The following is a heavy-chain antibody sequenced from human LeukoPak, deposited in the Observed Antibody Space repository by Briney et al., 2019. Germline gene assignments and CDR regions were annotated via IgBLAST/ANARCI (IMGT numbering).Heavy chain of an antibody. CDR2: IYFSATT. Sequence: PSETLSLTCTVSGASINNHYWSWIRQPPGKGLEYVGYIYFSATTKYNPSLDGRVTISVDTSRNQFSLNLRSVTAADTAVYYCARHYYGSGSDFGDGWYFDLWGRGTLVTVSS. J-gene: IGHJ2*01. V-gene: IGHV4-59*08. CDR3: ARHYYGSGSDFGDGWYFDL. CDR1: GASINNHY. D-gene: IGHD3-10*01.